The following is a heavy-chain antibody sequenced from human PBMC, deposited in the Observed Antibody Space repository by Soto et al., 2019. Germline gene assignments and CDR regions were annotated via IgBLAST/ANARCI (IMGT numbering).Heavy chain of an antibody. CDR3: ARHRYSYGVYYFDY. V-gene: IGHV4-59*08. Sequence: PSETLSLTCTVSGGSISSYYWSWIRQPPGKGLEWIGYIYYSGSTNYNPSLKSRVTIKLSSVTAADTAVYYCARHRYSYGVYYFDYWGQGTLVTVSS. CDR1: GGSISSYY. J-gene: IGHJ4*02. CDR2: IYYSGST. D-gene: IGHD5-18*01.